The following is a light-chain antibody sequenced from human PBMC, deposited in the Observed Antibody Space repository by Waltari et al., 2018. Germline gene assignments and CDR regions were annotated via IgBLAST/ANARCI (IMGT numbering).Light chain of an antibody. V-gene: IGLV1-40*01. CDR2: GNN. CDR1: NSNIGAGSG. CDR3: QSYDSSLSGVL. J-gene: IGLJ2*01. Sequence: QSVLTQPPSVSGAPGQRVTISCTGSNSNIGAGSGVHWYQQLPGTAPKLLIYGNNNRPSGVPDRVSGSKSGTSASLAITGLQAEDEADYYCQSYDSSLSGVLFGGGTKLTVL.